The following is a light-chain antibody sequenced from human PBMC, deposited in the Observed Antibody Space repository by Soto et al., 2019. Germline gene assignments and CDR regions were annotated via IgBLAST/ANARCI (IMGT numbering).Light chain of an antibody. CDR3: QTWCTGFPF. Sequence: QPVLTQSPSASASLGASVKLTCTLSSGHSSYAIAWHQKQPGKGPRYLMDLNNDGSHTKGDGIPDRFSGSSSGADRYLITSNLQSEDEADYYCQTWCTGFPFFCGGTKLTVL. V-gene: IGLV4-69*01. J-gene: IGLJ2*01. CDR2: LNNDGSH. CDR1: SGHSSYA.